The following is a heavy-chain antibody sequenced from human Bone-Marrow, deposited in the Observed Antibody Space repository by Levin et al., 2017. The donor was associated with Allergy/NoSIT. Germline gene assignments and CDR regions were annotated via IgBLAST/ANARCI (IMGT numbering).Heavy chain of an antibody. CDR2: IKPDGTET. CDR1: GFTLSHYW. Sequence: HPGGSLRLSCAASGFTLSHYWMSWVRQPPGKGLEWVAKIKPDGTETYYVDSLKGRVTTSRDNTRKSLSLQINNLRAEDTAVYYCARDSFSTSSGLDYYYGLDVWGQGTTVTVSS. J-gene: IGHJ6*02. CDR3: ARDSFSTSSGLDYYYGLDV. D-gene: IGHD2/OR15-2a*01. V-gene: IGHV3-7*01.